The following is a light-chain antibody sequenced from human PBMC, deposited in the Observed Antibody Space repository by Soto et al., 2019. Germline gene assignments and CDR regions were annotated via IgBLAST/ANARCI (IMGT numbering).Light chain of an antibody. CDR2: DAS. CDR1: QSISNW. V-gene: IGKV1-5*01. Sequence: DIQMTQSPSTLSTSVGDRVTITCRARQSISNWLAWYQQKPGMAPKLLIFDASSLEGGVPSRFSGSGSGTEFTLTISSLQPDDFATYYCQQYSNYSPWTFGQGTKVEIK. J-gene: IGKJ1*01. CDR3: QQYSNYSPWT.